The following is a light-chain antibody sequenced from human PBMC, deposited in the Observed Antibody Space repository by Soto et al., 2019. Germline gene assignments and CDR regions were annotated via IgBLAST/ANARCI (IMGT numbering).Light chain of an antibody. CDR2: GAS. V-gene: IGKV3-20*01. Sequence: EIVLTQSPVTLSLSPGERATLSCRASQRITSNFLAWFQQKAGLAPRLLIYGASTRASGVPDRFSGGGSGTDFDLTTSRLEPEDFAVDYCQQYCRSPFNFGQGTNLQIK. CDR1: QRITSNF. CDR3: QQYCRSPFN. J-gene: IGKJ2*01.